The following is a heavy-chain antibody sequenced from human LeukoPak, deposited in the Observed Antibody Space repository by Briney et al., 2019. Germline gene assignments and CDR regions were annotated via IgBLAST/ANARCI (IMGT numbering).Heavy chain of an antibody. Sequence: GGSLRLSCAASGVIFSSYPMSWVRQAPGMGLEWVSVITGSGGNTYYADSVKGRFTISKDNSKNTVYLQMSSLRVDDTAVYYCAKAASSSWPSYYYGMDVWGQGTTVTVSS. CDR1: GVIFSSYP. J-gene: IGHJ6*02. V-gene: IGHV3-23*01. CDR3: AKAASSSWPSYYYGMDV. CDR2: ITGSGGNT. D-gene: IGHD6-13*01.